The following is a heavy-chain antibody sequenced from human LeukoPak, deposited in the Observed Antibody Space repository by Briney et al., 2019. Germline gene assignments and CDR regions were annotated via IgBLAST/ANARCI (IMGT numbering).Heavy chain of an antibody. CDR3: ARGRGGIASGSYRDI. CDR1: GFTFSSYA. J-gene: IGHJ4*02. V-gene: IGHV3-23*01. Sequence: PGGSLRLSCSASGFTFSSYAMHWVRQAPGKGLEWVSAISGGGVSTYHADSVKGRFAISRDNSKNTLYLQMNNLRDEDTAVYFCARGRGGIASGSYRDIWGQGTLVTVSS. CDR2: ISGGGVST. D-gene: IGHD3-10*01.